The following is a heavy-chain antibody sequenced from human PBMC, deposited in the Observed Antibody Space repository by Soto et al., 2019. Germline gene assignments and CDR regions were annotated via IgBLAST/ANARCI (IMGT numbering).Heavy chain of an antibody. CDR3: TPRIGGGTFLGF. Sequence: EVQLVESGGGLVKPGGSLRLSCAASGFTFSNAWMNWVRQAPGKGLEWVGRIKSKTDGGTTDYAAPVKSRFTISRDVSKNTLYLAKNSLNTGDAAVYFCTPRIGGGTFLGFWGPGTPVPVSS. CDR2: IKSKTDGGTT. J-gene: IGHJ4*01. D-gene: IGHD1-26*01. V-gene: IGHV3-15*07. CDR1: GFTFSNAW.